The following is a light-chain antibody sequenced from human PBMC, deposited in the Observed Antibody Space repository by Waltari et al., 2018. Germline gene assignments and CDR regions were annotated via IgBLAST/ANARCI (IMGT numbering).Light chain of an antibody. CDR1: QSLLYSFHKKDH. CDR2: WAS. Sequence: DLVMTPSPDSLAVSLGERATIKCKSSQSLLYSFHKKDHLAWFQQKPGQPPKLLFYWASTREAGVPDRFSGSGSGTDFTLTISSLQAADVAVYYCQQYYSTPLTFGGGTKVQIK. CDR3: QQYYSTPLT. J-gene: IGKJ4*01. V-gene: IGKV4-1*01.